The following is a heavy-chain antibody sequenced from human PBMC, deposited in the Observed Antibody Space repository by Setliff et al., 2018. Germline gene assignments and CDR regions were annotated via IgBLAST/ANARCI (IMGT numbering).Heavy chain of an antibody. CDR1: GFTYNNCW. CDR2: INSDGSTT. D-gene: IGHD3-22*01. V-gene: IGHV3-74*01. CDR3: VRGSAYSSGSFDC. Sequence: GGSLRLSCGASGFTYNNCWIHWVRQAPRKGLVWVSRINSDGSTTTYADSVKGRFTISRDNGKNTVYLQMNSLRAEDTAMYYCVRGSAYSSGSFDCWGQGTLVTVSS. J-gene: IGHJ4*02.